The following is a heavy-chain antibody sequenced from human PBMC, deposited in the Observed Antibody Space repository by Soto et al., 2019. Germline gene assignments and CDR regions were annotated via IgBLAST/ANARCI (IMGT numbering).Heavy chain of an antibody. V-gene: IGHV3-23*01. CDR3: VKKFDDRRTTFCLDT. J-gene: IGHJ5*02. CDR2: IRNTIDDT. D-gene: IGHD4-17*01. CDR1: GFTFSNYG. Sequence: PGGSLRLSCAASGFTFSNYGMTWVRQAPGKGLEWVSSIRNTIDDTYYADSVEGRFTISRDNSKNTLYLQMNDLRAEDTAMYYCVKKFDDRRTTFCLDTWGQGTPVTVYS.